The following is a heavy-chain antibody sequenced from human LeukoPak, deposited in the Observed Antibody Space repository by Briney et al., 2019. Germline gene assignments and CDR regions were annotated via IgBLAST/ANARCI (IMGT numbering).Heavy chain of an antibody. CDR2: INHNGNVN. D-gene: IGHD1-26*01. Sequence: GGSLRLSCAASGFTFSSYWMNWARQAPGKGLEWVASINHNGNVNYYGDSVKGRFTISRDNAKNSLYLQMSNLRAEDTAVYFCARGGGLEVWGQGATVTVSS. J-gene: IGHJ6*02. CDR3: ARGGGLEV. CDR1: GFTFSSYW. V-gene: IGHV3-7*04.